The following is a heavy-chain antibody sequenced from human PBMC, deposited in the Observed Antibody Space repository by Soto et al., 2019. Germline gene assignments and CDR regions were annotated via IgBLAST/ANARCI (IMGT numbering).Heavy chain of an antibody. D-gene: IGHD6-19*01. CDR3: AKDRGLVLSFNFDY. Sequence: EVQLVESGGGLVQPGRSLRLSCAASGFTFDDYAMHWVRQAPGKGLEWVSGISWNSGSTGYADSVKGRFTISRDNAKNSLYLQMNSLRAEDTALYYCAKDRGLVLSFNFDYWGQGTLVTVSS. J-gene: IGHJ4*02. V-gene: IGHV3-9*01. CDR1: GFTFDDYA. CDR2: ISWNSGST.